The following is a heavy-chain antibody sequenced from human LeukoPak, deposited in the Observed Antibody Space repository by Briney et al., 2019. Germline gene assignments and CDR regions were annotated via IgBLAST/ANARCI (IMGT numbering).Heavy chain of an antibody. V-gene: IGHV4-39*07. D-gene: IGHD3-10*01. J-gene: IGHJ4*02. Sequence: PSETLSLTCTVSGGSISSSSYYWGWIRQPPGTGLEWIGSIYYSGSTYYNPSLKSRVTISLDTSKNQFSLKLSSVTAADTAVYYCARDQGETSLGPIDYWGQGTLVTVSS. CDR3: ARDQGETSLGPIDY. CDR1: GGSISSSSYY. CDR2: IYYSGST.